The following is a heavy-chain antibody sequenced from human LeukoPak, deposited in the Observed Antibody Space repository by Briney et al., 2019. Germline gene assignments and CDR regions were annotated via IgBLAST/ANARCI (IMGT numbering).Heavy chain of an antibody. CDR1: GGTFSSYA. D-gene: IGHD3-16*02. CDR3: AKAYDYVWGSYRATDY. V-gene: IGHV1-69*01. J-gene: IGHJ4*02. Sequence: SVKVSCKASGGTFSSYAISWVRQAPGQGLEWMGGIIPIFGTANYAQKFQGRVTITADESTSTAYMELSSLRSEDTAVYYCAKAYDYVWGSYRATDYWGQGTLVTVSS. CDR2: IIPIFGTA.